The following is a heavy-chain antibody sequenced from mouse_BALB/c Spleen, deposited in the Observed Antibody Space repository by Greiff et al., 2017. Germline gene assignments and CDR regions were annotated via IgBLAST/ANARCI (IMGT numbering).Heavy chain of an antibody. V-gene: IGHV5-4*02. D-gene: IGHD2-14*01. Sequence: EVHLVESGGGLVKPGGSLKLSCAASGFTFSDYYMYWVRQTPEKRLEWVATISDGGSYTYYPDSVKGRFTISRDNAKNNLYLQMSSLKSEDTAMYYCARDSTTEAMDYWGQGTSVTVSS. CDR1: GFTFSDYY. CDR2: ISDGGSYT. CDR3: ARDSTTEAMDY. J-gene: IGHJ4*01.